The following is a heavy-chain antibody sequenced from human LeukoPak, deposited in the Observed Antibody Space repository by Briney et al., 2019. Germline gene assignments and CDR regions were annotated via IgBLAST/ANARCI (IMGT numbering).Heavy chain of an antibody. J-gene: IGHJ4*02. V-gene: IGHV3-30*04. CDR1: GFTFNTYP. CDR2: ISSDSKNE. D-gene: IGHD6-19*01. Sequence: GGSLRLSCAASGFTFNTYPIHWGRQAPGKGAEGVTVISSDSKNEYYADSVKGRFTISRDNSKNTLYLQMNSLRPEDTAVYYCARGGSGWYFDNWGQGTLVTVSS. CDR3: ARGGSGWYFDN.